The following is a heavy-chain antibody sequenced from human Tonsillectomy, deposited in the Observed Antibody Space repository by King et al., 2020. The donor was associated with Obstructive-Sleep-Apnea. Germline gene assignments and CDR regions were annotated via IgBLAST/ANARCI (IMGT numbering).Heavy chain of an antibody. CDR2: IHPGDSDT. J-gene: IGHJ4*02. D-gene: IGHD2-15*01. Sequence: VQLVQSGAEVKKPGESLKISCKGSGYSFTNYWIVWVRQMPGKGLEWMGLIHPGDSDTRYSPSFQGQVTISVDKSISTAYLRWSRLKASDTAIYYCARRDCTDDGCYSLYWGQGTLVTVSS. CDR1: GYSFTNYW. CDR3: ARRDCTDDGCYSLY. V-gene: IGHV5-51*01.